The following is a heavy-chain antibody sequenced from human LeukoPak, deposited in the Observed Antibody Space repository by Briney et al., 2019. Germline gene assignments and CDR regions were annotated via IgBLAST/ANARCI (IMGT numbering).Heavy chain of an antibody. V-gene: IGHV3-53*01. J-gene: IGHJ4*02. CDR1: GFTPITNV. CDR2: LYSDGNT. CDR3: ARGVEPLAANTLAY. D-gene: IGHD1-14*01. Sequence: GGSLRLSCAASGFTPITNVMTWVRQAPGKGLEWVSVLYSDGNTKYADSVQGRFTISRDNSKNTLYLEMNSLSPDDTAVYYCARGVEPLAANTLAYWGQGTLVTVSS.